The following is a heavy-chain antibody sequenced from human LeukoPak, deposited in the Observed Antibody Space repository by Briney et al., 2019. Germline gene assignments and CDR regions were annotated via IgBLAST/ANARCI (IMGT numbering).Heavy chain of an antibody. Sequence: PGGSLRLSCAASGFTFSSYWTSWVRQAPGKGLEWVANIKQDGSEKYYVDSVKGRFTISRDNAKNSLYLQMNSLRAEDTAVYYCARTTYGVNDYWGQGTLVTVSS. V-gene: IGHV3-7*01. J-gene: IGHJ4*02. CDR1: GFTFSSYW. CDR3: ARTTYGVNDY. D-gene: IGHD2-8*01. CDR2: IKQDGSEK.